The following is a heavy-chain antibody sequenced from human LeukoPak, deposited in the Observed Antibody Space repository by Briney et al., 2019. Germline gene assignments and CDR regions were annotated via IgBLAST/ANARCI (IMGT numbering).Heavy chain of an antibody. CDR3: ARRGSRGNYFDY. CDR2: ISYDGSNK. J-gene: IGHJ4*02. Sequence: PGGSLRLSCAASGFTFSSYAMHWVRQAPGEGLEWVAVISYDGSNKYYADSVKGRFTISRDNSKNTLYLQMNSLRAEDTAVYYCARRGSRGNYFDYWGQGTLVTVSS. V-gene: IGHV3-30*01. CDR1: GFTFSSYA. D-gene: IGHD2-15*01.